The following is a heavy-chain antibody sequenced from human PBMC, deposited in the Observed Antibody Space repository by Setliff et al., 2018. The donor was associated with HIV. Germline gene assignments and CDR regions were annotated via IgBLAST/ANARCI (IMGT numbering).Heavy chain of an antibody. Sequence: SVKVSCKASGGTFRGFGISWVVQAPGQGLEWMGQIIPIFGTPRYAQKLQGRVTMTTDTSTNTAYMDLRSLRSDDTAVYYCAKCSEMLGTPATSSGYYCGWFDPWGQGTLVTVSS. CDR2: IIPIFGTP. CDR1: GGTFRGFG. CDR3: AKCSEMLGTPATSSGYYCGWFDP. V-gene: IGHV1-69*05. J-gene: IGHJ5*02. D-gene: IGHD3-22*01.